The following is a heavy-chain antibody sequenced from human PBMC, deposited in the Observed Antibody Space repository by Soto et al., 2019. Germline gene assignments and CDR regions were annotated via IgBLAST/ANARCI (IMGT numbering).Heavy chain of an antibody. D-gene: IGHD3-22*01. J-gene: IGHJ4*02. CDR1: GGSFSGYY. V-gene: IGHV4-34*01. Sequence: QVQLQQWGAGLLKPSETLSLTCAVYGGSFSGYYWSWIRQPPGKGLEWIGEINHSGSTNYNPSLKSRVTISVDTSKNQFPLKLSSVTAADTAVYYCARDRDSSGYYRPFDYWGQGTLVTVSS. CDR2: INHSGST. CDR3: ARDRDSSGYYRPFDY.